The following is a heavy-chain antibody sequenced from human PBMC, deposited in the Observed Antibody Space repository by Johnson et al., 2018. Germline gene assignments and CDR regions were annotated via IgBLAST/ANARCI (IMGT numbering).Heavy chain of an antibody. CDR1: GYSFTSHW. J-gene: IGHJ3*02. CDR2: IYPGDSAT. Sequence: VQLVQSGAEVKKPGEPLNISCKGSGYSFTSHWIGWVRQMPGKGLEWMGIIYPGDSATRYSPSFQGQVTIRADKSIGTAFLQWSSLKASEPAMYYCARRCWGGWSCYPGAFHIWGQETMVTLVS. CDR3: ARRCWGGWSCYPGAFHI. V-gene: IGHV5-51*03. D-gene: IGHD2-15*01.